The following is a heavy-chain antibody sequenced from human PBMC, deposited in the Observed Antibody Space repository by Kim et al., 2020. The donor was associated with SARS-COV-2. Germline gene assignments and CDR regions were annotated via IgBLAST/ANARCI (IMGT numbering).Heavy chain of an antibody. Sequence: SVKVSCKASGGTFSSYAISWVRQAPGQGLEWMGRIIPILGIANYAQKFQGRVTITADKSTSTAYMELSSLRSEDTAVYYCAREFPGYYDSTITEPFDYWGQGTLVTVSS. J-gene: IGHJ4*02. D-gene: IGHD3-22*01. CDR3: AREFPGYYDSTITEPFDY. V-gene: IGHV1-69*04. CDR1: GGTFSSYA. CDR2: IIPILGIA.